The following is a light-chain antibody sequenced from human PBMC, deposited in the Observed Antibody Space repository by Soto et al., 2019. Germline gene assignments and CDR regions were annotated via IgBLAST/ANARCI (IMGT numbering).Light chain of an antibody. V-gene: IGLV1-40*01. J-gene: IGLJ2*01. CDR1: SSNIGAGYD. CDR3: QSYDRTLSGVV. Sequence: QSVLTQSPSVSGAPGQRVTISCTGSSSNIGAGYDVQWYQQLPGTAPKLLIYGNTNRPSGVPDRFSASKSGTSASLAITGLQAEDEVDYYCQSYDRTLSGVVFGGGTKLTVL. CDR2: GNT.